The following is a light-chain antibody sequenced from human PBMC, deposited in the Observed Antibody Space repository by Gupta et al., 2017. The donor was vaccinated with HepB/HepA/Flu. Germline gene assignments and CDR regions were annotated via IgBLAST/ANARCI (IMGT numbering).Light chain of an antibody. CDR2: DNS. J-gene: IGLJ1*01. CDR1: YMGSKS. CDR3: QAWHKDIDDLYV. Sequence: SYTVTQPPSVSVAPGATVTITCGGNYMGSKSVHWYQQKPGQAPELVVLDNSDRPSGIPERFSGSNSWNTATLTISRVEAGEEADYDCQAWHKDIDDLYVFGTGTKVTVL. V-gene: IGLV3-21*02.